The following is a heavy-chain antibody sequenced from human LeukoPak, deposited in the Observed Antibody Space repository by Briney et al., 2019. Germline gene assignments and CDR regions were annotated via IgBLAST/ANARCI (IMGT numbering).Heavy chain of an antibody. D-gene: IGHD3-16*02. Sequence: SETLSLTCTVSGYSISSGYYWGWIRQPPGKGLEWIGEINHSGSTNYNPSLKSRVTISVDTSKNQFSLKLSSVTAADTAVYYCARSGNDYVWGSYRYTGPYGYWGQGTLVTVSS. CDR3: ARSGNDYVWGSYRYTGPYGY. J-gene: IGHJ4*02. CDR2: INHSGST. CDR1: GYSISSGYY. V-gene: IGHV4-38-2*02.